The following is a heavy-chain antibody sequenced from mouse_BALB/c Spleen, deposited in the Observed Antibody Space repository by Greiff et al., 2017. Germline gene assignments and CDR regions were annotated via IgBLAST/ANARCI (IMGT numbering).Heavy chain of an antibody. CDR2: IDPYDSET. J-gene: IGHJ3*01. Sequence: VQLQQPGAELVRPGASVKLSCKASGYTFTSYWMNWVKQRPEQGLEWIGRIDPYDSETHYNQKFKDKAILTVDKSSSTAYMQHSSLTSEDSAVSYCAKGGTTAADWFAYWGQGTLVTVSA. V-gene: IGHV1-74*01. CDR3: AKGGTTAADWFAY. CDR1: GYTFTSYW. D-gene: IGHD1-2*01.